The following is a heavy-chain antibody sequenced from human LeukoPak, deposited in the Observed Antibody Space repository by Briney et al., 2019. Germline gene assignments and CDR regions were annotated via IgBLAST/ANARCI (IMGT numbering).Heavy chain of an antibody. V-gene: IGHV3-33*01. CDR3: ARSKVTTPLDY. CDR2: IWYDGSNK. Sequence: GGSLRLSCAASGFTFSSYGMHWVRQAPGKGLEWVAVIWYDGSNKYYADSVKGRFTISRDNSKNKLYLQMKSLRAEDKAVYYCARSKVTTPLDYWGQGTLVTVSS. D-gene: IGHD4-17*01. J-gene: IGHJ4*02. CDR1: GFTFSSYG.